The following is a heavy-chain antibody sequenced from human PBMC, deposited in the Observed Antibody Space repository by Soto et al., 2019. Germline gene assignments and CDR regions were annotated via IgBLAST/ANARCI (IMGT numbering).Heavy chain of an antibody. V-gene: IGHV4-31*03. D-gene: IGHD2-2*01. J-gene: IGHJ4*02. CDR2: INYRGST. CDR3: ARDAPGVAPY. CDR1: GGSINSGDSY. Sequence: QVQLQESGPGLVRPSQTLSLICTVSGGSINSGDSYWNWIRQHPEKGLEWIGNINYRGSTFYNLSLKSRIIISVDTSKNQFSMKLSPVPAADTAVYFCARDAPGVAPYWGQGTLVTVSS.